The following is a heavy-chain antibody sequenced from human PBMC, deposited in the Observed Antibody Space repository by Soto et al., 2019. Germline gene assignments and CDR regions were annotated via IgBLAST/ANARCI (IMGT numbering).Heavy chain of an antibody. CDR2: ISYDGNNK. Sequence: GGSLRLSCAASGFTFSNYGMHWVRQAPGKGLEWVTVISYDGNNKYYADSVKGRFTISRDNSKNTLYLKMNSLRAEDTAVYYCARPGIAAAGPHGYWAQGTPVTVSS. D-gene: IGHD6-13*01. V-gene: IGHV3-30*03. CDR1: GFTFSNYG. CDR3: ARPGIAAAGPHGY. J-gene: IGHJ4*02.